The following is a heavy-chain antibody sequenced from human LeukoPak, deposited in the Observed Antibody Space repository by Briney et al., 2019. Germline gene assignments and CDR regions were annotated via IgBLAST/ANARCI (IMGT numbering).Heavy chain of an antibody. CDR1: GYTFTNYA. CDR2: INTNTGNP. V-gene: IGHV7-4-1*02. CDR3: ARRYYDFLSDLYGMDV. D-gene: IGHD3-3*01. Sequence: GASVKVSCKASGYTFTNYAMNWVRQAPGQGLEWMGWINTNTGNPTYAQDFTGRFVFSVDTSVSTAYLQISSLKAEDTAVYYCARRYYDFLSDLYGMDVWGQGTTVTVSS. J-gene: IGHJ6*02.